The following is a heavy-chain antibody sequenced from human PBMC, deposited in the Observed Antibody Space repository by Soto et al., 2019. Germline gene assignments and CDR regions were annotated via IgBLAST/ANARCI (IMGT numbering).Heavy chain of an antibody. CDR3: ARVVVVAYDMDV. Sequence: SETLSLTCTVSGGSVISGSYYWSWIRRPPGKGLEWIGNLYYSGSTNYNPSLKSRVTILVDMSKNQFSLKLRSVTAADTAVYYCARVVVVAYDMDVWGQGTTVTVSS. V-gene: IGHV4-61*01. CDR2: LYYSGST. D-gene: IGHD2-15*01. J-gene: IGHJ6*02. CDR1: GGSVISGSYY.